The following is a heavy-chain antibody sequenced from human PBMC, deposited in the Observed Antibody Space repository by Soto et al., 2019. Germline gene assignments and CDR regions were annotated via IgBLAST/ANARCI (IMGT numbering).Heavy chain of an antibody. D-gene: IGHD3-9*01. V-gene: IGHV1-18*01. CDR2: ISAKNGNT. CDR3: VRDHQVATSGFDW. Sequence: QVQLVQSGAEVRKPGASVRVSCETSGYTFNKFGISWVRQAPGQGLEWMGWISAKNGNTDYAQKFQGRGTMTTDTSTGTAYMELRSLRSDDTAVYCCVRDHQVATSGFDWWGQGTLVTVSS. CDR1: GYTFNKFG. J-gene: IGHJ4*02.